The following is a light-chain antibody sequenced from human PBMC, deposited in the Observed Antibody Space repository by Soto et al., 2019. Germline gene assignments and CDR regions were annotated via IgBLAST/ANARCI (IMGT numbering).Light chain of an antibody. J-gene: IGLJ1*01. CDR1: SSDVGGYNY. CDR2: EVS. CDR3: NSYGSTSTRYV. Sequence: QSALTQPASVSGSPGQSITISCTGTSSDVGGYNYVSWYQQHPGKAPKLMIYEVSNRPSGLSNRFSGSKSGNTASLTISGLQAEDEADYFCNSYGSTSTRYVFGTGTKLTVL. V-gene: IGLV2-14*01.